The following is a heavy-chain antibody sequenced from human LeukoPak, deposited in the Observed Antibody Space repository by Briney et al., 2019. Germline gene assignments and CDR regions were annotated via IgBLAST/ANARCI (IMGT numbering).Heavy chain of an antibody. J-gene: IGHJ4*02. CDR3: ARGNGIAARPSLPRD. CDR1: GFTFSSYG. D-gene: IGHD6-6*01. V-gene: IGHV3-30*03. CDR2: ISYDGSNK. Sequence: GGSLRLSCAASGFTFSSYGMHWVRQAPGKGLEWVAVISYDGSNKYYADSVKGRFTISRDNSKNTLYLQMNSLRAEDTAVYYCARGNGIAARPSLPRDWGQGTLVTVSS.